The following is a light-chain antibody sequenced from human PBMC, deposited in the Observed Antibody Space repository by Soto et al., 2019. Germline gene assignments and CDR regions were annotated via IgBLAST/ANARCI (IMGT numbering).Light chain of an antibody. J-gene: IGLJ1*01. CDR3: SSYTSSSTYV. V-gene: IGLV2-14*01. CDR2: EVS. Sequence: QSALTRPASVSGSPGQSITISCTGISSDVGGYNYVSWYQQYPGKAPKLMIYEVSNRPSGVSNRFSGSKSGNTASLTISGLQAEEEADYYCSSYTSSSTYVFGNGTKLTVL. CDR1: SSDVGGYNY.